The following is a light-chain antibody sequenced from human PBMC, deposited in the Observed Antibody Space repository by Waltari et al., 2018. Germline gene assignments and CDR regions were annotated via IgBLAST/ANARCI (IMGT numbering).Light chain of an antibody. V-gene: IGKV3D-15*01. CDR3: QQYNDWPPIT. Sequence: EIVMTQSPATLSVPPGDTATLSRRASQSVSVNVALYQQKPGQAPRLLFYRSSTRATGVPARFTASGSGTEFTLTITGLQSEDFAVYFCQQYNDWPPITFGQGTQLEIK. CDR1: QSVSVN. J-gene: IGKJ5*01. CDR2: RSS.